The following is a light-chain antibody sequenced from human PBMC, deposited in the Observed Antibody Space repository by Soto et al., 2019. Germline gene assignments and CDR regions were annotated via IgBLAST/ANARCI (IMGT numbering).Light chain of an antibody. CDR1: SSDVGSYNL. Sequence: QSALTQPASMSGSPGQSITISCTGTSSDVGSYNLVSWYQQHPGKAPKLMIYEVSKRPSGVSNRFSGSKSGNTASLTISGLQAEDEADYYCCSYAGSSTPGVFGTGTKLTVL. V-gene: IGLV2-23*02. CDR2: EVS. J-gene: IGLJ1*01. CDR3: CSYAGSSTPGV.